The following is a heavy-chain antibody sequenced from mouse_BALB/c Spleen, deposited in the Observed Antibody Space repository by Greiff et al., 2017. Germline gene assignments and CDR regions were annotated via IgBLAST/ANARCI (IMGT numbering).Heavy chain of an antibody. J-gene: IGHJ4*01. D-gene: IGHD2-1*01. CDR2: ILPGSGST. CDR3: ARPLYYGNPYAMDY. V-gene: IGHV1-9*01. CDR1: GYTFSSYW. Sequence: QVQLQQSGAELMKPGASVKISCKATGYTFSSYWIEWVKQRPGHGLEWIGEILPGSGSTNYNEKFKGKATFTADTSSNTAYMQLSSLTSEDSAVYYCARPLYYGNPYAMDYWGQGTSVTVSS.